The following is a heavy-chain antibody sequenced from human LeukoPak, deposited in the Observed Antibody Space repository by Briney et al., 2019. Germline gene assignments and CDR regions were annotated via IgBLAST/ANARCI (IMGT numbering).Heavy chain of an antibody. J-gene: IGHJ5*01. V-gene: IGHV3-74*01. CDR3: SRDVFSLGDS. D-gene: IGHD2/OR15-2a*01. CDR2: INHDGSLT. Sequence: GGSLRLSCAASGFSLTNYGMHWVRQSPGKGLVWVSHINHDGSLTNYADSVKGRFTFSRDIAKNTVYLQMNSLGAEDTATYYCSRDVFSLGDSWGQGTLVTVSS. CDR1: GFSLTNYG.